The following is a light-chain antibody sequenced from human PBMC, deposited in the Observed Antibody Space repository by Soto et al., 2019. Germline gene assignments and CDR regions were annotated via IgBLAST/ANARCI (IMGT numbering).Light chain of an antibody. J-gene: IGKJ5*01. CDR1: QSVDGY. CDR2: GAS. V-gene: IGKV3-15*01. Sequence: EVVMTQSPATLSVSLGESATLSCRASQSVDGYLAGYQQKPGQAPRLLIYGASTRATGVTARFRGGGSGTEFTLTISSLQSEDSAVYYCQQYHKWPPITFGQGTRLEIK. CDR3: QQYHKWPPIT.